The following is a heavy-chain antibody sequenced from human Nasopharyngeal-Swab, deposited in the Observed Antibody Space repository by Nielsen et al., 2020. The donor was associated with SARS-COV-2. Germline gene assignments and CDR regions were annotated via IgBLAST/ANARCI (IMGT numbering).Heavy chain of an antibody. CDR2: MYHGGST. Sequence: GSLRLSCTVSGYSISSGYYWSCIQQPPGEGQELVGSMYHGGSTYYTSSLERRVTISVDTSNNHFSLKLTSVTAANTAVYYCARELSNTPKYNWFDPWGQGTLVTVSS. CDR3: ARELSNTPKYNWFDP. CDR1: GYSISSGYY. J-gene: IGHJ5*02. D-gene: IGHD5-18*01. V-gene: IGHV4-38-2*02.